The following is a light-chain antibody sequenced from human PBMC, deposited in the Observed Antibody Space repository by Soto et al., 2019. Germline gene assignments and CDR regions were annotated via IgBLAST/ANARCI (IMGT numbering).Light chain of an antibody. CDR1: QTISSW. CDR3: QQLNSYPIT. CDR2: KAS. Sequence: IHMTQSPSTMSASIGDRVTITCRASQTISSWLAWYQQKPGKAPKLLICKASSLESGVPSRFSGSGSGTEFTLTISSLQPEDFATYYCQQLNSYPITFGQGTRLEIK. V-gene: IGKV1-5*03. J-gene: IGKJ5*01.